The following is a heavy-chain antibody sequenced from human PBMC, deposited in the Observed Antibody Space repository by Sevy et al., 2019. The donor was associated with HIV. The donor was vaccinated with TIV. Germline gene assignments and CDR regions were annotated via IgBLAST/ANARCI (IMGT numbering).Heavy chain of an antibody. CDR1: GFTVNRNY. D-gene: IGHD6-19*01. CDR2: IYSGGNT. CDR3: AGSVAGFAYCDY. V-gene: IGHV3-66*01. Sequence: GGSLRLSCAASGFTVNRNYMSWVRQAPGKGLDWVSVIYSGGNTDYADSVKGRFTFSRDNSMNRPYLQMNSLIAEDTAVYYCAGSVAGFAYCDYWGQGTLVTVSS. J-gene: IGHJ4*02.